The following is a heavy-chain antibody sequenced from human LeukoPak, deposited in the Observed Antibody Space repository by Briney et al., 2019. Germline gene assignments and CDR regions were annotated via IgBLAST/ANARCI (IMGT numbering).Heavy chain of an antibody. J-gene: IGHJ4*02. V-gene: IGHV4-34*12. CDR1: GESFSDYF. Sequence: SETLSLTCAVYGESFSDYFWTWIRQPPGKGLEWIGEIVHSGSTNYNPSLRSRVTISADTSKNQFSLELSSVTAADTAVYYCARFPVAGLDYWGQGTLVTVSS. CDR2: IVHSGST. CDR3: ARFPVAGLDY. D-gene: IGHD6-19*01.